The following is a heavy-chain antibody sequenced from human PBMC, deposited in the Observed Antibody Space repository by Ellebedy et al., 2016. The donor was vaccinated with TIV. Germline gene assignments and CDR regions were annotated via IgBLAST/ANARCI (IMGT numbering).Heavy chain of an antibody. CDR1: GYTFTGYY. Sequence: ASVKVSXXASGYTFTGYYIHWVRQAPGEGLEWMGWINPYSDGTNYAQEFQGRVTMTRDTSIGTAYMVLSSLRSDDTAVYYCAKSSSGDNYYDYYYMDVWGKGTTVTVSS. J-gene: IGHJ6*03. CDR2: INPYSDGT. V-gene: IGHV1-2*02. D-gene: IGHD2-21*02. CDR3: AKSSSGDNYYDYYYMDV.